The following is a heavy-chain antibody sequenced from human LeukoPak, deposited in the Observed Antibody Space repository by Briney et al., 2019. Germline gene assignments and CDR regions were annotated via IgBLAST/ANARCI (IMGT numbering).Heavy chain of an antibody. CDR3: ATDHRQSSSSSYYYYMDV. CDR2: ISPYNGNT. D-gene: IGHD6-6*01. Sequence: ASVKVSCKASGYTFTNYDISWARQAPGQGLEWMGWISPYNGNTNYAQKFQGRVTMTTHTSTSTAYMELRSLRSHDTAVYYCATDHRQSSSSSYYYYMDVWGTGTTVTVSS. CDR1: GYTFTNYD. V-gene: IGHV1-18*01. J-gene: IGHJ6*03.